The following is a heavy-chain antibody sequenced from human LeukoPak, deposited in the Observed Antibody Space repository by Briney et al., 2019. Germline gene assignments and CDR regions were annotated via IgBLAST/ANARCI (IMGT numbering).Heavy chain of an antibody. CDR3: ARVRRNYYGMDV. V-gene: IGHV4-61*08. J-gene: IGHJ6*02. CDR1: GGSISSGGYY. Sequence: SETLSLTCTVSGGSISSGGYYWSWLRQPPGKGLEWIGHIYYSGSTNNNPSLKSRVTISIDTSKNQFSLKLSSVTAADGAVYYCARVRRNYYGMDVWGQGTTVTVSS. CDR2: IYYSGST.